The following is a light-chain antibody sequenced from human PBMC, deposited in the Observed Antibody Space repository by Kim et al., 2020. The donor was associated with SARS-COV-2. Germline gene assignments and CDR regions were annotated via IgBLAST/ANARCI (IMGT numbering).Light chain of an antibody. CDR3: QQRSNWPPIT. Sequence: VLTQSPATLSLSPGERATLSCRASQSVSSYLAWYQQKPGQAPRLLIYDASNRATGIPARFSGSGSGTDFTLTISSLESEDFAVYYCQQRSNWPPITFGQGTRLEIK. CDR2: DAS. CDR1: QSVSSY. J-gene: IGKJ5*01. V-gene: IGKV3-11*01.